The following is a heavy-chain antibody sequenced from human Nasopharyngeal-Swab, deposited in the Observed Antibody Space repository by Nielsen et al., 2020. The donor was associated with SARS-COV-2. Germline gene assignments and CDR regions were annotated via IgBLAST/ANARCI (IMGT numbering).Heavy chain of an antibody. CDR1: NGSINSYY. Sequence: SETLSLTCTVSNGSINSYYWSWIRQPPGKGLEWIGYIYFSGSTSYNPSLKSRVTISIDTSKKQLSLKLRSVTAADTAVYYCARIDGWGAMDVWGQGTTVTVSS. D-gene: IGHD3-10*01. CDR3: ARIDGWGAMDV. CDR2: IYFSGST. V-gene: IGHV4-59*13. J-gene: IGHJ6*02.